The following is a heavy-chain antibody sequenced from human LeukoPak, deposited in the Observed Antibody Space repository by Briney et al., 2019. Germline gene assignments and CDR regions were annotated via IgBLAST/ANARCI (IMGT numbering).Heavy chain of an antibody. Sequence: SQTLSLTCTVSGCSISSGGYYWSWLRQHPGKGLEWIGYIYYSGSTYYNPSLKSRVTISVDTSKSQVSLKLSSVTAADTAVYYCARERKTTGTERWFDPWGQGTLVTVSS. D-gene: IGHD1-1*01. CDR2: IYYSGST. V-gene: IGHV4-31*03. CDR3: ARERKTTGTERWFDP. CDR1: GCSISSGGYY. J-gene: IGHJ5*02.